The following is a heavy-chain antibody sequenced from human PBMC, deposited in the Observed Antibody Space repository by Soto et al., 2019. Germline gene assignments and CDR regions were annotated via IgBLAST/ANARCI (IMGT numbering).Heavy chain of an antibody. J-gene: IGHJ5*02. D-gene: IGHD6-6*01. V-gene: IGHV4-39*01. Sequence: SETMPLTCSVSGGSISGSTCYWDCILQPPGKGLEWIGAMYYTGNKNYNPSLESRVTMSVDTSKNQFSLKGSSVTPTDTAVYYCARRSSSSLGSLFDPWGRGILVTVSS. CDR2: MYYTGNK. CDR1: GGSISGSTCY. CDR3: ARRSSSSLGSLFDP.